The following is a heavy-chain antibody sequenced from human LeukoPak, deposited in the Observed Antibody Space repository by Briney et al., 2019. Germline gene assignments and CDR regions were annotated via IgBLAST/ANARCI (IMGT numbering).Heavy chain of an antibody. J-gene: IGHJ3*01. CDR1: GITFSHHG. V-gene: IGHV3-30*03. D-gene: IGHD2-21*01. Sequence: GRSLRLSCAASGITFSHHGMDWVRQAPGKGLEWVAGIQYDGSIKFYLDSVKGRFTISRDNSKNTLDLQMNSLRFEDTAVYFCVHGGQYTRAYSDAFGLWGQGTMVTVSS. CDR2: IQYDGSIK. CDR3: VHGGQYTRAYSDAFGL.